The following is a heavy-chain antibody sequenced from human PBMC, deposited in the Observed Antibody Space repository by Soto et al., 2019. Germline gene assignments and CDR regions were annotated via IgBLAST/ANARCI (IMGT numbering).Heavy chain of an antibody. J-gene: IGHJ5*02. Sequence: QVQLQESGPGLVRPSQALSLTCTVSGGSISSGDYCWGWIRQPPGKGLEWIGYIYYSGTTYYNPSLKRRLTMSVDTSKNQLSLKLSSATAADTAVYYCARLSNVVSRFSSSFDPWGQGTLVTVSS. CDR2: IYYSGTT. V-gene: IGHV4-30-4*01. CDR3: ARLSNVVSRFSSSFDP. D-gene: IGHD3-3*01. CDR1: GGSISSGDYC.